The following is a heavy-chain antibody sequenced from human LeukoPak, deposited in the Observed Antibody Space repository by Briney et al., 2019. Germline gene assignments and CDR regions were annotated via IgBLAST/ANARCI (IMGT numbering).Heavy chain of an antibody. CDR1: GGSISSGGYY. D-gene: IGHD6-13*01. J-gene: IGHJ1*01. CDR2: IYYSGST. CDR3: ASRMYGSRGRYFHH. V-gene: IGHV4-31*03. Sequence: PSQTLSLTCTVSGGSISSGGYYWRWIRQHPGKGLEWSGYIYYSGSTYYNPSLKSRVTMSVDTSKNQFSLKLNSVTAVDTAVYYCASRMYGSRGRYFHHWGQGTLVTVSS.